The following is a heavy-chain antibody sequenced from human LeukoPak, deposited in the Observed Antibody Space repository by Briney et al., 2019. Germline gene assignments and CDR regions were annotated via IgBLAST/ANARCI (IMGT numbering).Heavy chain of an antibody. Sequence: PGGSLRLSCAASGFTFSNYAMHWVRQAPGKGLEWVAVISYDGSNEYYADSVKGRFTISRDNSKNTLYLQMNSLRAEVTAVYYCARSTTVVTAFDYWGQGTLVTVSS. CDR2: ISYDGSNE. CDR1: GFTFSNYA. D-gene: IGHD4-23*01. CDR3: ARSTTVVTAFDY. V-gene: IGHV3-30*04. J-gene: IGHJ4*02.